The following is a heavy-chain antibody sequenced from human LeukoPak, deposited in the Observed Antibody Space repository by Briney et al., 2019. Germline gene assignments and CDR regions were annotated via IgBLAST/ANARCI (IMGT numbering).Heavy chain of an antibody. V-gene: IGHV3-66*01. CDR3: ARDLLRDGYNGVLVS. J-gene: IGHJ5*02. D-gene: IGHD5-24*01. Sequence: GGSLRLSCAASGFTVSSNYMSWVRQAPGKGLEWVSVIYSGGSTYYADSVKGRFTISRDNSKNTLYLQMNSLRAEDTAVYYCARDLLRDGYNGVLVSWGQGTLVTVSS. CDR2: IYSGGST. CDR1: GFTVSSNY.